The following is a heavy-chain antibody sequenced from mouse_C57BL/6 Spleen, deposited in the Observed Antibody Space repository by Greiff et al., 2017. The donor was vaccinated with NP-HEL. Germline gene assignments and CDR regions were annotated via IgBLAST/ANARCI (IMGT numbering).Heavy chain of an antibody. J-gene: IGHJ4*01. CDR3: ARLRQGAMDY. V-gene: IGHV1-69*01. Sequence: QVQLQQPGAELVMPGASVKLSCKASGYTFTSYWMHWVKQRPGQGLEWIGEIDPSDSYTNYNQKFKGKSTLTVDKSSSTAYMQLSSLTSEDSAGYYCARLRQGAMDYWGQGTSVTVSS. CDR1: GYTFTSYW. D-gene: IGHD2-12*01. CDR2: IDPSDSYT.